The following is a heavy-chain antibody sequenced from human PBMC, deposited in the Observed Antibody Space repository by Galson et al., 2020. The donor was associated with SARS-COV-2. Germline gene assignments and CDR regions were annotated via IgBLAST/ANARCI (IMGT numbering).Heavy chain of an antibody. CDR1: GDSISGSSYY. Sequence: ETSETLSLTCTVSGDSISGSSYYWGWFRQPPGKGLEWIGSVYYSGTTYYNPSLKSRVTISVDTSKNQFSLKLSSVTAADTAVYYCARGRLAWAAPNWFDPWGRGTLVTVSS. J-gene: IGHJ5*02. D-gene: IGHD6-6*01. CDR2: VYYSGTT. CDR3: ARGRLAWAAPNWFDP. V-gene: IGHV4-39*01.